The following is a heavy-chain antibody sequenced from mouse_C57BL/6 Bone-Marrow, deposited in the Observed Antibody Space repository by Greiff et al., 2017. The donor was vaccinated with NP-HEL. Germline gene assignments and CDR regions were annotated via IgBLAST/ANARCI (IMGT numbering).Heavy chain of an antibody. CDR2: IYPGSGST. CDR1: GYTFTSYW. J-gene: IGHJ3*01. Sequence: QVQLQQPGAELVKPGASVKMSCKASGYTFTSYWITWVKQRPGQGLEWIGDIYPGSGSTNYNEKFKSKATLTVDTSSSTAYMQLSSLTSEDSAVYYCAKGGYDGLGRFAYWGQGTLVTVSA. CDR3: AKGGYDGLGRFAY. D-gene: IGHD2-3*01. V-gene: IGHV1-55*01.